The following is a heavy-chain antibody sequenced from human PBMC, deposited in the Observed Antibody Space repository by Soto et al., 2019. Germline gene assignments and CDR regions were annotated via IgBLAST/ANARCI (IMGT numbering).Heavy chain of an antibody. J-gene: IGHJ6*02. CDR3: AREGREGGYGPFDYYYYGMDV. Sequence: QVQLVQSGAEVKKPGASVKVSCKASGYTFTSYGISWVRQAPGQGLEWMGWISAYNGNTNYAQKLQGRVTMTTDTSTSTAYMGLRGLGSDDTAVYYCAREGREGGYGPFDYYYYGMDVWGQGTTVTVSS. CDR2: ISAYNGNT. D-gene: IGHD5-18*01. CDR1: GYTFTSYG. V-gene: IGHV1-18*04.